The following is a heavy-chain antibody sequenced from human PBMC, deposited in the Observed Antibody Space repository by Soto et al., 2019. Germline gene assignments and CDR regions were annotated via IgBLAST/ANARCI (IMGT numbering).Heavy chain of an antibody. Sequence: ASVKVSCKASGFTFTSSAVQWVRQARGQRLEWIGWIVVGSGNTNYAQKFQERVTITRDMSTSTAYMELSSLRSEDTAVYYCAAETKGLSHTAMVNNWGQGTLVTVSS. CDR2: IVVGSGNT. D-gene: IGHD5-18*01. CDR3: AAETKGLSHTAMVNN. J-gene: IGHJ4*02. V-gene: IGHV1-58*01. CDR1: GFTFTSSA.